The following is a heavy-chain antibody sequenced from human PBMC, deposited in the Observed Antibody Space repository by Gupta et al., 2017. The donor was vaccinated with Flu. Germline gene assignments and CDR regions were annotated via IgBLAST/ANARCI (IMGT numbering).Heavy chain of an antibody. Sequence: QVTLKESGPVLVKPTETLTLTCTVSGFSLSNARMGVSWIRQPPGKALEWLAHIFSNDEKSYSTSLKSRLTISKDTSKSQVVLTMTNMDPVDTATYYCARISDEGQQGPNTRVKKVQVGFDYWGQGTLVTVSS. J-gene: IGHJ4*02. CDR1: GFSLSNARMG. D-gene: IGHD6-13*01. V-gene: IGHV2-26*01. CDR3: ARISDEGQQGPNTRVKKVQVGFDY. CDR2: IFSNDEK.